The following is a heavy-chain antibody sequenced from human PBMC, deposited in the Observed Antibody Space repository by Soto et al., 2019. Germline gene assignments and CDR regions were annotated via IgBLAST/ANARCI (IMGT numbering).Heavy chain of an antibody. D-gene: IGHD6-19*01. CDR2: IIPILGIA. V-gene: IGHV1-69*02. Sequence: ASVKVSCKASRGTFSSYTISWVRQAPGQGLEWMGRIIPILGIANYAQKVQGRVTITAEKSTSTAYMELSSLRSEDTAVYYCARRDSSGGGEYYFYYMDVWGKGTTVTVSS. CDR3: ARRDSSGGGEYYFYYMDV. J-gene: IGHJ6*03. CDR1: RGTFSSYT.